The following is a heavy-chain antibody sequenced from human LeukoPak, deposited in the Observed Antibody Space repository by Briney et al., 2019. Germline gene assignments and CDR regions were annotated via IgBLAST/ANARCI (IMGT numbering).Heavy chain of an antibody. CDR3: ARGETATDY. D-gene: IGHD2-21*02. CDR1: GFTFSSYS. Sequence: GGSPRLSCAASGFTFSSYSMNWVRQAPGKGLEWVSSISSGSSYISYADSVKGRFTISRDNAKNSLYLQMNSLRAEDTAVYYCARGETATDYWGQGTLVTVSS. V-gene: IGHV3-21*01. CDR2: ISSGSSYI. J-gene: IGHJ4*02.